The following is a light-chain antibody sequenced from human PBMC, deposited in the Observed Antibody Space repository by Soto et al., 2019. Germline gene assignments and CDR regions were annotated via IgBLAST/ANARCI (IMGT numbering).Light chain of an antibody. CDR1: TGAVTSGFY. V-gene: IGLV7-43*01. CDR3: LLYYGGDHLV. J-gene: IGLJ2*01. Sequence: QAVVTQEPSLTVSPGGTVTLTCASSTGAVTSGFYPNWLQQKPGQPPRVLIYSTINRYAWTPARFSGSLLGGKAALTLSGVQPEDEADYYCLLYYGGDHLVFGGGTQLTVL. CDR2: STI.